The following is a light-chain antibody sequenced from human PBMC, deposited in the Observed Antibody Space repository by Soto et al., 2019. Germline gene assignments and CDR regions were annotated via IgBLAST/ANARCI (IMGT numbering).Light chain of an antibody. CDR3: QQSYSIPFT. Sequence: DIQMTQSPSSLSASVGDRVTITCRASQSVSSYFNWYQQKPGKAPKLLIFDASRLQSGVPSRFSGSGSGTDFTLTISSLQPEDFGTYYCQQSYSIPFTFGPGTKVDIQ. J-gene: IGKJ3*01. CDR1: QSVSSY. V-gene: IGKV1-39*01. CDR2: DAS.